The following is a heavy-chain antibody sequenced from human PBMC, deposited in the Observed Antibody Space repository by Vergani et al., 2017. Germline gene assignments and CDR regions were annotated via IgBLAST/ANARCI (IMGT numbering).Heavy chain of an antibody. CDR1: GFTFSSYA. V-gene: IGHV3-30-3*01. CDR2: ISYDGSNK. Sequence: QVQLVESGGGVVQPGRSLRLSCAASGFTFSSYAMHWVRQAPGTGLEWVAVISYDGSNKYYADSVKGRFTISRDNSKNTLYLQMNSLRAEDTAVCYCARTPDCCGGSCYGADYYYYYKDFWGKRIAVAVSS. J-gene: IGHJ6*03. CDR3: ARTPDCCGGSCYGADYYYYYKDF. D-gene: IGHD2-15*01.